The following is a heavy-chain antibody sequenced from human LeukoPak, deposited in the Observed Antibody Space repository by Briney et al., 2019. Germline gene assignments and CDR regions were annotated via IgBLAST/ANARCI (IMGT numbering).Heavy chain of an antibody. D-gene: IGHD1-26*01. CDR1: RFTFSSYV. J-gene: IGHJ6*03. V-gene: IGHV3-64*01. CDR2: ISSNGGST. Sequence: GGSLRLSCAASRFTFSSYVMHWVRQAPGKGLEYVSAISSNGGSTYYANSVKGRFSISRDNSKNTLYLQMGSLRAEDMAVYYCARGGSYWGYYYYMDVWGKGTTVTVSS. CDR3: ARGGSYWGYYYYMDV.